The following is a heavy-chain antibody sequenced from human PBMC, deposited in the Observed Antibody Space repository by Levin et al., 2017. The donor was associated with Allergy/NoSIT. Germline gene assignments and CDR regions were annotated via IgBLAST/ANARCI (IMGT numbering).Heavy chain of an antibody. CDR2: ISHSGTS. J-gene: IGHJ4*02. D-gene: IGHD3-10*01. CDR3: ARGRVRGVISVREFDF. V-gene: IGHV4-34*01. CDR1: GGFFSGYH. Sequence: SETLSLTCAVDGGFFSGYHWTWIRQPPGKGLEWIGEISHSGTSNYHWSLDSRVILSVDFSKRQFSLNLTSVTAADTAVYYCARGRVRGVISVREFDFWGLGTLVTVSS.